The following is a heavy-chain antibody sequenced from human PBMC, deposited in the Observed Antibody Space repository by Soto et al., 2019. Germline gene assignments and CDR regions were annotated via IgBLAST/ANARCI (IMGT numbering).Heavy chain of an antibody. CDR1: GFSLSTSGAG. J-gene: IGHJ4*02. V-gene: IGHV2-5*01. CDR2: IYWNDDK. D-gene: IGHD3-22*01. Sequence: QITLKESGPALVKPTQTLTLTCTFSGFSLSTSGAGVTWIRQPPGKALEWLALIYWNDDKRYTPSLKNRLTISKDTSKNQVVLTMTTMDPDDTATYYCAHSPFYDHSGYPDFWGQGTLVTVSS. CDR3: AHSPFYDHSGYPDF.